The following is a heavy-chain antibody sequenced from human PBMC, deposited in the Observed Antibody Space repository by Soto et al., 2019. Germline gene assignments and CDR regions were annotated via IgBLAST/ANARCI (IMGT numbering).Heavy chain of an antibody. CDR2: IVPTVDTS. Sequence: QVQLVQSGAEVRQPASSVKVSCKTSGATFSSYAITWVRQAPGQGLGWMGGIVPTVDTSTYAQKFQGRVTITADKFTNTVYMELSSLRSDDTAVYYCVRVVAIPGYPDNWGQGTLGTVSS. CDR1: GATFSSYA. D-gene: IGHD5-12*01. CDR3: VRVVAIPGYPDN. J-gene: IGHJ4*02. V-gene: IGHV1-69*14.